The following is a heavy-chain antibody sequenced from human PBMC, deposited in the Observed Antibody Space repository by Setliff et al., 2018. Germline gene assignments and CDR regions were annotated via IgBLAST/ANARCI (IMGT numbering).Heavy chain of an antibody. CDR2: IYYSGST. Sequence: SETLSLTCTVSGGSISSGDYYWSWIRQPPGKGLEWIGYIYYSGSTYYNPSLKSRVTISVDTSKNQFSLKLSSLTAADTAVYYCAIMGGDSSGYYGVDYWGQGTLVTVSS. J-gene: IGHJ4*02. CDR3: AIMGGDSSGYYGVDY. D-gene: IGHD3-22*01. V-gene: IGHV4-30-4*08. CDR1: GGSISSGDYY.